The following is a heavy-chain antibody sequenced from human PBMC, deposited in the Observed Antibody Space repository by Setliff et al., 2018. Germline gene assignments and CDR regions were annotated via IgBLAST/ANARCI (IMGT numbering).Heavy chain of an antibody. J-gene: IGHJ4*02. CDR1: GFTVSSNY. CDR3: ARSKRGLYYSDGTGYYYYFDY. CDR2: IYSDGNT. Sequence: GGSLRLSCAASGFTVSSNYMNWVRQAPGKGLEWVSVIYSDGNTYYADSVKGRFTISRDNSNNTLYLQMNSLRADDTAVYYCARSKRGLYYSDGTGYYYYFDYWGLGTLVTVSS. D-gene: IGHD3-22*01. V-gene: IGHV3-53*01.